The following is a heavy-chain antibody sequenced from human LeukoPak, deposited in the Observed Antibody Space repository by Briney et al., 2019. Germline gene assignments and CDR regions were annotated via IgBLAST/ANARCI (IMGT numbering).Heavy chain of an antibody. J-gene: IGHJ6*03. D-gene: IGHD3-9*01. Sequence: PSETLSLTCTVSGGSISSYYWSWIRQPPGKGLEWIGYIYYSGSTNYNPSLKSRVTISVDTSKNQFSLKLSSVTAADTAVYYCARGRYDILTGWDYYYMDVWGKGTTVTISS. CDR3: ARGRYDILTGWDYYYMDV. CDR1: GGSISSYY. CDR2: IYYSGST. V-gene: IGHV4-59*01.